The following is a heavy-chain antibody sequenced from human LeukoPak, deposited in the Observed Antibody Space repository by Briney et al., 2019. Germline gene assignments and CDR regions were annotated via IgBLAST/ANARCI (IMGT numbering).Heavy chain of an antibody. V-gene: IGHV3-49*04. D-gene: IGHD3-3*01. CDR3: TRLNLEGVVYYFDY. CDR1: GFTFGDYA. CDR2: IRSKAYGGTT. J-gene: IGHJ4*02. Sequence: GGSLRLSCTASGFTFGDYAVSWVRQAPGKGLEWVGFIRSKAYGGTTEYAASVKGRFTIPRDDSKSIAYLQMNSLKTEDTAVYYRTRLNLEGVVYYFDYWGQGTLVTVSS.